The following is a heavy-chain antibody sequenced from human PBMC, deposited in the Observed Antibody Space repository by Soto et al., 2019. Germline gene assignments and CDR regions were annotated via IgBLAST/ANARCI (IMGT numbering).Heavy chain of an antibody. J-gene: IGHJ6*03. CDR1: GYTFTSYG. D-gene: IGHD2-2*01. CDR3: ARTLGYCSSSSCPYYYYYYYMDV. V-gene: IGHV1-18*01. CDR2: ISAYNGNT. Sequence: GASVKVSCKASGYTFTSYGISWVRQAPGQGLEWMGWISAYNGNTNYAQKLQGRVTMTTDTSTSTAYMELRSLRSDDTAVYYCARTLGYCSSSSCPYYYYYYYMDVWGKGTTVTVSS.